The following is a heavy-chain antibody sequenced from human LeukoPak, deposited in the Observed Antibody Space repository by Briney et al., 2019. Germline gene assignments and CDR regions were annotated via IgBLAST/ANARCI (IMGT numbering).Heavy chain of an antibody. CDR1: GFTVSNNY. J-gene: IGHJ4*02. CDR2: IYSGDNT. D-gene: IGHD3-10*01. V-gene: IGHV3-66*01. CDR3: ARDRGGRGPTTFNY. Sequence: GGSLRLSCAASGFTVSNNYMSWVRQAPGKGLEWVSVIYSGDNTYYVESVKGRFTISRDNAKNTLYLQMNSLRAEDTALYYCARDRGGRGPTTFNYWGQGTLVTVSS.